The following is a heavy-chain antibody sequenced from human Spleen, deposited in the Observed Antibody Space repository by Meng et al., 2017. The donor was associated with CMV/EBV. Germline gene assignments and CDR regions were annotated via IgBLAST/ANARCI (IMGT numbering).Heavy chain of an antibody. Sequence: QVSLTELGPGLVKPWESLSLTCSVSGGSIRSYYWSWIRQPAGKGLEWIGHIYSSGSTNYNPSLKSRVTMSLDTSKSQFSLKLSSVTAADTAVYYCAGSGRSYWFDPWGQGTLVTVSS. D-gene: IGHD3-10*01. CDR1: GGSIRSYY. V-gene: IGHV4-4*07. CDR2: IYSSGST. J-gene: IGHJ5*02. CDR3: AGSGRSYWFDP.